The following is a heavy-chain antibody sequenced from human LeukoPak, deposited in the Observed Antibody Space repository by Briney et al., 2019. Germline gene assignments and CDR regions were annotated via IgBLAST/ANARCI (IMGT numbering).Heavy chain of an antibody. D-gene: IGHD3-22*01. Sequence: QTGGSLRLSCAASGFTFSSYAMHWVRQAPGKGLEYVSAISSNGGSTYYANSVKGRFTISRDNSKNTLYLQMGSLRAEDMAVYYCARRLLHRAFDIWGQGTMVTVSS. CDR1: GFTFSSYA. V-gene: IGHV3-64*01. CDR2: ISSNGGST. J-gene: IGHJ3*02. CDR3: ARRLLHRAFDI.